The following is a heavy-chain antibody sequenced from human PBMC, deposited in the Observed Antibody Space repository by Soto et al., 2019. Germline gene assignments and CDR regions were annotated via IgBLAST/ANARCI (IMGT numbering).Heavy chain of an antibody. CDR2: INAGNGNT. J-gene: IGHJ4*02. CDR3: ARDEVSYSSSWLVVNYSFDY. Sequence: ASVKVSCKASGYTFTSYAMHWVRQAPGQRLEWMGWINAGNGNTKYSQKFQGRVTITRDTSASTAYMELSSLRSEDTAVYYCARDEVSYSSSWLVVNYSFDYWGTGNLVNVS. D-gene: IGHD6-13*01. CDR1: GYTFTSYA. V-gene: IGHV1-3*01.